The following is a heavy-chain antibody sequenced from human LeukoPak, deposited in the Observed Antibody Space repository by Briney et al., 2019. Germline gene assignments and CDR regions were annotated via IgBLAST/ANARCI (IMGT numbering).Heavy chain of an antibody. D-gene: IGHD6-19*01. CDR3: ARLYSSGSLHYFDY. Sequence: PSETLSLTCTVSGGSISSYYWSWIRQPAGKGLEWIGRIYTSGSTNYNPSLKSRVTMSVDTSKNQFSLKLSSVTAADTAVYYCARLYSSGSLHYFDYWGQGTLVTVSS. CDR1: GGSISSYY. V-gene: IGHV4-4*07. CDR2: IYTSGST. J-gene: IGHJ4*02.